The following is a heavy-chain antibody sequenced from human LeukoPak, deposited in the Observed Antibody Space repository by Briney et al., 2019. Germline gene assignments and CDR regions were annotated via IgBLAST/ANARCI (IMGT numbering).Heavy chain of an antibody. D-gene: IGHD5-24*01. V-gene: IGHV3-7*05. CDR3: ARSRRDGYLDL. CDR2: IKHDGSEK. CDR1: GFTFSASW. J-gene: IGHJ2*01. Sequence: GGSLRLSCAASGFTFSASWMSWVRQAPGKGLEWVANIKHDGSEKYFVDSVRGRFTISRDNAKNSLYLQMNSLTAEDTAVYFCARSRRDGYLDLWGRGTLVTVSS.